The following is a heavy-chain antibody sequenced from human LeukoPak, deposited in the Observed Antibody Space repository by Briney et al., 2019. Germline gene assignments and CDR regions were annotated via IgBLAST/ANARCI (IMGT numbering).Heavy chain of an antibody. CDR1: GYTFTSYY. J-gene: IGHJ4*02. CDR3: ARADSTFDY. D-gene: IGHD6-13*01. CDR2: IAPTGGST. V-gene: IGHV1-46*01. Sequence: ASVKVSCKASGYTFTSYYMHWVRQAPGQGLEWMGIIAPTGGSTSYAQKFQGRVTMTRDTSTSTVYMELSSLRPEDTAVYYCARADSTFDYWGQGTLVTVSS.